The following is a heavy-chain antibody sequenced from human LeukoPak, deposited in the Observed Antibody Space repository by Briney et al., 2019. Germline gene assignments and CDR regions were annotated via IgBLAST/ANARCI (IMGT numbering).Heavy chain of an antibody. J-gene: IGHJ3*02. CDR2: ISSSGSHM. V-gene: IGHV3-21*01. CDR3: ARDKNYYGSGSPSLDAFDI. Sequence: GGSLRLSCAASGFTFSSYSMNWVRQAPGKGLEWVSSISSSGSHMYYADSVKGRFTISKDSSKNTLYLHMNSLRAEDTAVYYCARDKNYYGSGSPSLDAFDIWGQGTIVTVSS. CDR1: GFTFSSYS. D-gene: IGHD3-10*01.